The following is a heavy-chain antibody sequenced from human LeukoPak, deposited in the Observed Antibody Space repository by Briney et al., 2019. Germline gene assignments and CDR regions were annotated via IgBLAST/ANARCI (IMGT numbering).Heavy chain of an antibody. J-gene: IGHJ4*02. Sequence: SETLSLTCTVSGDSISSSRYYWGWIRQPPGKGLEWIGNIYSSGSTNYNPSFKGRVTISVDTSKNQFSLKLSSVTAADTAVYYCARRWFVDYWGQGTLVTVSS. V-gene: IGHV4-39*01. CDR2: IYSSGST. D-gene: IGHD3-10*01. CDR3: ARRWFVDY. CDR1: GDSISSSRYY.